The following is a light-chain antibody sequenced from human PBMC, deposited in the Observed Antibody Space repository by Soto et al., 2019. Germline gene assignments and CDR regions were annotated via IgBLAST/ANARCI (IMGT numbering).Light chain of an antibody. CDR1: SSDVGTYNL. V-gene: IGLV2-23*01. CDR2: EGS. Sequence: ALTQPASVSGSPGQSITISCTGSSSDVGTYNLVSWYQQHPGKAPKLMIYEGSKRPSGVSNRFSGSKSGNTASLTISGLQAEDEADYYCCSYAGSSTLVFGGGTKLTVL. CDR3: CSYAGSSTLV. J-gene: IGLJ2*01.